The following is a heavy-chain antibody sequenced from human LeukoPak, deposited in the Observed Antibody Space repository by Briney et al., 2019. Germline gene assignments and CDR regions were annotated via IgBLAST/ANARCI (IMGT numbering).Heavy chain of an antibody. D-gene: IGHD4-23*01. CDR2: IYYSGDT. V-gene: IGHV4-31*03. CDR3: ARGSTMVTPAYFDS. J-gene: IGHJ4*02. Sequence: SETLSLTCTVSGGSIGTGGYYWTWIRQHPGKGLEWIGYIYYSGDTYYDPSLKSRVTISLDTSRNHFSLKLTSVTAADTAVYYCARGSTMVTPAYFDSWGQGTLVTVSS. CDR1: GGSIGTGGYY.